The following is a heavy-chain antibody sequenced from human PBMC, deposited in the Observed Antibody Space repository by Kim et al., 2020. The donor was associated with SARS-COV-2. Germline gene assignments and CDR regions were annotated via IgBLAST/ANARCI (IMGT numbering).Heavy chain of an antibody. CDR2: ISYDGSNK. J-gene: IGHJ4*02. V-gene: IGHV3-30-3*01. D-gene: IGHD2-2*01. Sequence: GRSLRLSCAASGFTFSSYAMHWVRQAPGKGLEWVAVISYDGSNKYYADSVKGRFTISRDNSKNTLYLQMNSLRAEDTAVYYCARERGIVPAAPLDYWGQGTLVTVSS. CDR3: ARERGIVPAAPLDY. CDR1: GFTFSSYA.